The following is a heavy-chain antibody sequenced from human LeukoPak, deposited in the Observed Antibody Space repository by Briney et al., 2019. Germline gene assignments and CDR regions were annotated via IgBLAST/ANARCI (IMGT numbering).Heavy chain of an antibody. Sequence: SETLSLTCGVSGGSITSTNWWSWVRQPPGQGLEWIGEVSLSGLANYNPSLSSRVIMALDTSKNHLSLHLTSVTAADTAVYYCSRENGAFSPFGYWGQGYLVTVLS. CDR1: GGSITSTNW. CDR3: SRENGAFSPFGY. CDR2: VSLSGLA. V-gene: IGHV4-4*02. J-gene: IGHJ4*02. D-gene: IGHD2-8*01.